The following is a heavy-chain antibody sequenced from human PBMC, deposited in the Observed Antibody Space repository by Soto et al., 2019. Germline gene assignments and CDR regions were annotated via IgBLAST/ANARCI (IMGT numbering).Heavy chain of an antibody. J-gene: IGHJ6*02. D-gene: IGHD2-15*01. V-gene: IGHV1-18*01. CDR1: GYTFTSYG. CDR3: ASEGYCSGGSCEPYYYGMDV. CDR2: ISAYNGNT. Sequence: ASVKVSCKASGYTFTSYGISCVRQAPGQGLEWMGWISAYNGNTNYAQKLQGRVTMTTDTSTSTAYMELRSLRSDDTAVYYCASEGYCSGGSCEPYYYGMDVRGQGTTVTVSS.